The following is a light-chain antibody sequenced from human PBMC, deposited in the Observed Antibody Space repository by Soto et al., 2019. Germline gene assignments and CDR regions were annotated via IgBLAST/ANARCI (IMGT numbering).Light chain of an antibody. J-gene: IGLJ2*01. Sequence: QSALTQPASVSGVPGQSITISCTGTSSDVGGYNYVSWYQQHPGKAPKLMIYEVSNRPSGVSNRFSGSKSGNTASLTISGLQAEDEADYYCSSYTSSSTLVFGGGTKLTVL. CDR3: SSYTSSSTLV. V-gene: IGLV2-14*01. CDR2: EVS. CDR1: SSDVGGYNY.